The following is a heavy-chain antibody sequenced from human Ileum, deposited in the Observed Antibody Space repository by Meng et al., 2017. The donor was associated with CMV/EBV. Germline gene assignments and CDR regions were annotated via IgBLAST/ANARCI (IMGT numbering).Heavy chain of an antibody. Sequence: HGHLQESGPALVEPSGTLPLPCTVSGDFANNFYWSWIRQPAGKGLQWIGRISTSGSDNYNPSLKSRVTMSVDTSKKQFSLKLSSVTAADTAVYYCARSGLRGIYVDYWGQGTLVTVSS. CDR1: GDFANNFY. J-gene: IGHJ4*02. CDR2: ISTSGSD. CDR3: ARSGLRGIYVDY. D-gene: IGHD4-17*01. V-gene: IGHV4-4*07.